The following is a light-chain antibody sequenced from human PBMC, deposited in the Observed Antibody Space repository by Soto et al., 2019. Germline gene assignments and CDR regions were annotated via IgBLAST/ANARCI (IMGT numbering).Light chain of an antibody. CDR2: AAS. J-gene: IGKJ1*01. CDR3: QQSYSTPWT. CDR1: QNIRSY. Sequence: DVQMTQSPSSLSASVGDRVTITCRASQNIRSYLNWYQQKPGKAPKLLIYAASNLQVGVPSRFSGSGSGTDFTLSISSLQPEDIATYYCQQSYSTPWTFGQGTKVEIK. V-gene: IGKV1-39*01.